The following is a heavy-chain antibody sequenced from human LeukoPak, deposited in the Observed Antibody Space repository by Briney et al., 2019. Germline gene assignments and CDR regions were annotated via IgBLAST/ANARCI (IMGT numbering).Heavy chain of an antibody. CDR2: ISSSSTYI. CDR1: GFTFSNYG. D-gene: IGHD5-18*01. CDR3: ARSPVDTAMVMGDY. V-gene: IGHV3-21*01. J-gene: IGHJ4*02. Sequence: PGGSLRLSCAASGFTFSNYGMNWVRQAPGKGLEWVSSISSSSTYIYYADSVKGRFTISRDNAKNSLYLQMNSLRAEDTAVYYCARSPVDTAMVMGDYWGQGTLVTVSS.